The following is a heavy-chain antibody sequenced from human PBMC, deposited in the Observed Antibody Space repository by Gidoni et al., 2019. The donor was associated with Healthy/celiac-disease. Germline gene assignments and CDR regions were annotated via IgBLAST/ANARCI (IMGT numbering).Heavy chain of an antibody. J-gene: IGHJ6*03. D-gene: IGHD3-10*01. CDR2: ISSSSRYI. Sequence: EVQLVESGGGLVNPGGSLRLSCSASGFTFSSDIMNCVRQAAGTGLEWVSTISSSSRYIYYAESMKGRFNNSRDNAKNALYLQMNSLRAEDTGVYYCERSPVRGVIITASPYNYYYMDVWGKGTTVTVSS. CDR1: GFTFSSDI. CDR3: ERSPVRGVIITASPYNYYYMDV. V-gene: IGHV3-21*01.